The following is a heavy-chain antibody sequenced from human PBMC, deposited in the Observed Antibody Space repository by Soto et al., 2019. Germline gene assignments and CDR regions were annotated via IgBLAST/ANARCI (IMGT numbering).Heavy chain of an antibody. CDR3: ARGPRGYVYYHGMDX. V-gene: IGHV4-4*07. CDR1: GGSISSCY. J-gene: IGHJ6*02. D-gene: IGHD3-16*01. CDR2: IDTSGTT. Sequence: SDTLSVTCTVSGGSISSCYCSWIRQAAGKGLEWIVRIDTSGTTNYNTSLRSRVTMSVDASKNQFSLNLSSVTAAETAVYLCARGPRGYVYYHGMDXWGQGTTVTVS.